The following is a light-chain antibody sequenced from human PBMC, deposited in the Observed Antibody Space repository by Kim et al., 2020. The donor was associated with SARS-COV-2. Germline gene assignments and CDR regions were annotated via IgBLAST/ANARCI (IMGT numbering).Light chain of an antibody. V-gene: IGLV2-23*02. CDR1: TSDV. J-gene: IGLJ2*01. Sequence: QSALTQPASVSGSPGQSITISCTGATSDVVSWYQHHPGEAPKLIIFEVNKRPSQLSTRFSGSKSGNTASLTIAGLQAEDEANYYCCSSEGTVVFG. CDR3: CSSEGTVV. CDR2: EVN.